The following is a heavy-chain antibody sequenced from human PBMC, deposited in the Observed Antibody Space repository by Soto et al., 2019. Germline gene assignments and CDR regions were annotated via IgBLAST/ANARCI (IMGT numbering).Heavy chain of an antibody. CDR2: IYYRGST. CDR1: GGSISSPY. Sequence: SETLSLTCTVSGGSISSPYWSWVRQAPGKGLEWIGHIYYRGSTNYNPSLRSRSTISVDTSKNQFSLKLNSVTTADAAVYYCARDGREASGMDVWGQGTKVTVSS. V-gene: IGHV4-59*11. CDR3: ARDGREASGMDV. J-gene: IGHJ6*02. D-gene: IGHD1-26*01.